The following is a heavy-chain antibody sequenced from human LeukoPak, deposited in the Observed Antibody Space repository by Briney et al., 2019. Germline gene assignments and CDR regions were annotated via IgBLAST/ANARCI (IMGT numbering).Heavy chain of an antibody. V-gene: IGHV4-59*12. J-gene: IGHJ4*02. Sequence: SETLSLTCTVSGSSISNWYWSWIRQPPGKGLEWIGYIYYSGSTNYNPSLKSRVTISVDKSKNQFSLKLSSVTAADTAVYYCASLSGSYSFDYWGQGTLVTVSS. CDR3: ASLSGSYSFDY. D-gene: IGHD1-26*01. CDR1: GSSISNWY. CDR2: IYYSGST.